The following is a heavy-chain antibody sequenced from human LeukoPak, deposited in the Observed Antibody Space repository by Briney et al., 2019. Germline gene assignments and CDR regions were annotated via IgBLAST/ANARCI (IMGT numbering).Heavy chain of an antibody. CDR3: ATRRTDFWSGYYFDY. CDR1: GYTFTDYY. CDR2: VDPEDGET. J-gene: IGHJ4*02. Sequence: ASVKLSCKVSGYTFTDYYMHWVQQAPGKGLEWMGLVDPEDGETIYAEKFQGRVTITADTSTDTAYMELSSLRSEDTAVYYCATRRTDFWSGYYFDYWGQGTLVTVSS. D-gene: IGHD3-3*01. V-gene: IGHV1-69-2*01.